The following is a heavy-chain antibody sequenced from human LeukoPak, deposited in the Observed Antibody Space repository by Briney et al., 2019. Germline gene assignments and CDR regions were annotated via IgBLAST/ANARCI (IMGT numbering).Heavy chain of an antibody. CDR3: AKGGALGYCSSTSCYTVPWFDP. Sequence: GGSLRLSCAASGFTFSSYGVHWVRQAPGKGLEWVAVIWYDGSNKYYADSVKGRFTISRDNSKNTLYLQMNSLRAEDTAVYYCAKGGALGYCSSTSCYTVPWFDPWGQGTLVTVSS. V-gene: IGHV3-33*06. J-gene: IGHJ5*02. CDR1: GFTFSSYG. CDR2: IWYDGSNK. D-gene: IGHD2-2*02.